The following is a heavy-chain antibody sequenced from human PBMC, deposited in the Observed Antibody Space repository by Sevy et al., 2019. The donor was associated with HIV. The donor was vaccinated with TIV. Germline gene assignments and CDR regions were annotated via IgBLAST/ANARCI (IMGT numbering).Heavy chain of an antibody. V-gene: IGHV4-34*01. J-gene: IGHJ3*02. CDR3: ARGSGYCSSTSCHRGGVRAFDI. D-gene: IGHD2-2*01. CDR2: INHSGST. Sequence: SETLSLTCAVYGGSFSGYYWSWIRQPPGKGLEWIGEINHSGSTNYNPSLKSRVTISVDTSKNQFSLKLSSVTAADTAVYYCARGSGYCSSTSCHRGGVRAFDIWGQGTMVTVSS. CDR1: GGSFSGYY.